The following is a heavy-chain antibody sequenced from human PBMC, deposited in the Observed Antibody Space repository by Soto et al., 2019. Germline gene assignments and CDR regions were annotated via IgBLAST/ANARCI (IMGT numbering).Heavy chain of an antibody. Sequence: LSQTLSLTCAISGDSVSSNSAAWNCIRQSPSRGLEWLGRTYYRSRWYNDYAVSVKSRITVNPDTSKNQFSLHLNSVTPEDTAVFYCAGTTSLRGYYMDLWEKGTTVTVPS. D-gene: IGHD1-7*01. J-gene: IGHJ6*03. CDR2: TYYRSRWYN. CDR1: GDSVSSNSAA. CDR3: AGTTSLRGYYMDL. V-gene: IGHV6-1*01.